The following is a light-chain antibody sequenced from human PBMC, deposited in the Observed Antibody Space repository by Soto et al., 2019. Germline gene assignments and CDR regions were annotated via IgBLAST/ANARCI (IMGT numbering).Light chain of an antibody. J-gene: IGKJ4*01. CDR2: GAS. Sequence: ETLLTQSPDTLSLSPGERATLSCRASQSVTTIYFGWYQQKPGQAPRLLIYGASNRATGIPDRFSGSGSGTDFTLTISRLEPEDFEVYYCQQYGNSPFTFGGGTKV. CDR1: QSVTTIY. V-gene: IGKV3-20*01. CDR3: QQYGNSPFT.